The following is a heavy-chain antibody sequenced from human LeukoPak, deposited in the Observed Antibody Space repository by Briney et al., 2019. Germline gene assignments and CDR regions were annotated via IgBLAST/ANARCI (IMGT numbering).Heavy chain of an antibody. D-gene: IGHD3-10*01. CDR1: GFTVSSNY. CDR3: AAMGAGFGELPMEY. Sequence: PGGSLRLSCAASGFTVSSNYMSWVRQAPGKGLEWVSVIYSGGSTYYADSVKGRFTISRDNSKNTLYLQMNSLRAEDTAVYYCAAMGAGFGELPMEYWGQETLVTVSS. CDR2: IYSGGST. J-gene: IGHJ4*02. V-gene: IGHV3-53*01.